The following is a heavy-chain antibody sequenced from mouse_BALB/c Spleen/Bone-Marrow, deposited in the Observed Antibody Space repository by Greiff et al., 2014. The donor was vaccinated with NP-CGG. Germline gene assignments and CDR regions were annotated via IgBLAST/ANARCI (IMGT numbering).Heavy chain of an antibody. V-gene: IGHV10-1*02. Sequence: VQLKESGGGLVQPKGSLKLSCAASGFTFNTYAMNWVRQAPGKGLEWVARIRSKSNNYATYYADSVKDRFTISRDDSQSMLYLQMNNLKTEDTAMYYCVRHEVMITFAYWGQGTLATVSA. CDR3: VRHEVMITFAY. CDR2: IRSKSNNYAT. D-gene: IGHD2-4*01. J-gene: IGHJ3*01. CDR1: GFTFNTYA.